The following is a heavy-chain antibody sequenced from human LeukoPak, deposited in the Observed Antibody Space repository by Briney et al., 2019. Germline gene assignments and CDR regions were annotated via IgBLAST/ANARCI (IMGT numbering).Heavy chain of an antibody. CDR3: ARGGATTFGLWGNAFDI. CDR1: GFTFNDYW. CDR2: IKQDGSEK. Sequence: GGSLRLSYAASGFTFNDYWMTWVRQAPGKGLEWVANIKQDGSEKYYVDSVKGRFTISRDNAKNSPYLQMNSLRAEDTAVYYCARGGATTFGLWGNAFDIWGQGTMVTVSS. D-gene: IGHD3-3*01. J-gene: IGHJ3*02. V-gene: IGHV3-7*01.